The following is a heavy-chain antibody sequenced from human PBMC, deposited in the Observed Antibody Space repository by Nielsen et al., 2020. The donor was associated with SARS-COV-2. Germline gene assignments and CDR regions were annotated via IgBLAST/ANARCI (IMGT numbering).Heavy chain of an antibody. CDR1: GGSFSGYY. CDR2: INHSGST. CDR3: ARDTTSSGPGFSIFDP. Sequence: SETLSLTCAVYGGSFSGYYWSWIRQPPGKGLEWIGEINHSGSTNYNPSLKSRVTMSVDTSKNQFSLKLSSVTAADTAVYYCARDTTSSGPGFSIFDPWGQGTLVTVSS. V-gene: IGHV4-34*01. D-gene: IGHD3-22*01. J-gene: IGHJ5*02.